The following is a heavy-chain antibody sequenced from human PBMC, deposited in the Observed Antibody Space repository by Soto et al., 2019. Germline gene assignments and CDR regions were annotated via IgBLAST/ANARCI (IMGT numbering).Heavy chain of an antibody. Sequence: PGGSLRLSCAVSGFTFDDNAMHWVRQAPEKGLEWVSGINWKSDIGYADSVKGRFTISRDNAENSLYLQMNSLRAEDTALYYRARAQDSGGRTTFIYWGQGTQVTVAS. D-gene: IGHD1-26*01. CDR3: ARAQDSGGRTTFIY. V-gene: IGHV3-9*01. CDR1: GFTFDDNA. J-gene: IGHJ4*02. CDR2: INWKSDI.